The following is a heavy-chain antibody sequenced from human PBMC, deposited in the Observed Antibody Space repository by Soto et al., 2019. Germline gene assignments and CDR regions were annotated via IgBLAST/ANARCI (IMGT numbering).Heavy chain of an antibody. CDR1: GFTFSSYW. D-gene: IGHD3-22*01. Sequence: GGSLRLSCAASGFTFSSYWMSWVRQAPGKGLEWVANIKQDGSEKYYVDSVKGRFTISRDNAKNSLYLQMNSLRAEDTAVYYCARVRYYYDSSGYRNWFAPWGQGTLVTVSS. CDR3: ARVRYYYDSSGYRNWFAP. CDR2: IKQDGSEK. V-gene: IGHV3-7*05. J-gene: IGHJ5*02.